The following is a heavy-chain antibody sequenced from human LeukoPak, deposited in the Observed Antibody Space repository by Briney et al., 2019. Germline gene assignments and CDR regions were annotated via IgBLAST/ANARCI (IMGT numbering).Heavy chain of an antibody. CDR3: AKGHPLVLRFLEWLSDAFDI. CDR1: GFTFSSYA. Sequence: GRSLRLSCAASGFTFSSYAMHWVRQAPGKGLEWVAFIRYDGSNKYYADSVKGRFTISRDNSKNTLYLQMNSLRAEDTAVYYCAKGHPLVLRFLEWLSDAFDIWGQGTMVTVSS. J-gene: IGHJ3*02. V-gene: IGHV3-30*02. D-gene: IGHD3-3*01. CDR2: IRYDGSNK.